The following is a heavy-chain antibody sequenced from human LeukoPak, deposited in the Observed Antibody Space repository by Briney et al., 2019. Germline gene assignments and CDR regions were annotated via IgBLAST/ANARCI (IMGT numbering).Heavy chain of an antibody. V-gene: IGHV3-9*01. Sequence: GGSLRLSCAASGFTFDDYAMHWARQAPGKGLGWVSGISRKIGSIGYADSVKGRVTISRDNAKNSLYLQMNSLRAEDTALYYCAKDMWFGVSVVQYGMDVWGQGTTVTVSS. CDR3: AKDMWFGVSVVQYGMDV. J-gene: IGHJ6*02. D-gene: IGHD3-10*01. CDR1: GFTFDDYA. CDR2: ISRKIGSI.